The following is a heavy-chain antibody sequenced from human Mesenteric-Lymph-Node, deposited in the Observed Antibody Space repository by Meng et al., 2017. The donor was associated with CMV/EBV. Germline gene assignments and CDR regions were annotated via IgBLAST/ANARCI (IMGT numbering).Heavy chain of an antibody. CDR2: INWNGGST. J-gene: IGHJ3*02. V-gene: IGHV3-20*04. Sequence: GESLKISCAASGFTFDDYGMSWVRQAPGKGLEWVSGINWNGGSTGYADSVKGRFTISRDNAKNSLYLQMNSLRAEDTAVYYCARPRGSSWYYAFDIWGQGTMVTVSS. CDR1: GFTFDDYG. D-gene: IGHD6-13*01. CDR3: ARPRGSSWYYAFDI.